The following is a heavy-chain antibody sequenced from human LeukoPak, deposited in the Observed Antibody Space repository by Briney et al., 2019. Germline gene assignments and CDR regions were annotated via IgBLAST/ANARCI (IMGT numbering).Heavy chain of an antibody. J-gene: IGHJ4*02. CDR2: IHISGST. CDR1: GGSISSYY. D-gene: IGHD5-12*01. CDR3: ARLSGYDWESFYDY. V-gene: IGHV4-4*07. Sequence: SETLSLTCTVSGGSISSYYWSWIRQPAGKGLEWIGRIHISGSTNYNPSLKSRVTMSADTSKNQFSLKLSSVTAADTAVYYCARLSGYDWESFYDYWGQGTLVIVSS.